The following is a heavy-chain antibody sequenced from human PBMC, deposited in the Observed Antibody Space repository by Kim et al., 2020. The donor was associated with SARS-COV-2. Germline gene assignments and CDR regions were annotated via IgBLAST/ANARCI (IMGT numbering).Heavy chain of an antibody. CDR3: ARDNGRIAAAGMRPLGY. Sequence: ASVKVSCKASGYTFTGYYMHWVRQAPGQGLEWMGRINPNSGGTNYAQKFQGRVTMTRDTSISTAYMELSRLRSDDTAVYYCARDNGRIAAAGMRPLGYWGQGTLVTVSS. V-gene: IGHV1-2*06. D-gene: IGHD6-13*01. J-gene: IGHJ4*02. CDR1: GYTFTGYY. CDR2: INPNSGGT.